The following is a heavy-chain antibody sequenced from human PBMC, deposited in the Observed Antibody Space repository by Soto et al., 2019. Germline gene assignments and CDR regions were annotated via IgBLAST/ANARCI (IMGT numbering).Heavy chain of an antibody. CDR1: GDSVSSNSAA. D-gene: IGHD6-25*01. J-gene: IGHJ4*02. V-gene: IGHV6-1*01. CDR3: ARGGFGVAAANFDS. CDR2: TYYRSRWYN. Sequence: PSQTLSLTCAISGDSVSSNSAAWNWIRQSPSRGLEWLGRTYYRSRWYNDYAVSVKSRMTVNPDTSRNQSSLQLNSVTPEDTAVYYCARGGFGVAAANFDSWGQGTLVTVSS.